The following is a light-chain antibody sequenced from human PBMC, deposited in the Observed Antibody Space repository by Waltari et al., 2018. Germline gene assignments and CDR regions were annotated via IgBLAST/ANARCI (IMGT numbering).Light chain of an antibody. V-gene: IGKV1-39*01. CDR3: LQNYLTSLT. CDR1: QSISRS. J-gene: IGKJ1*01. CDR2: EAS. Sequence: DMQMTQSPSSLSASVGDRVTITCRASQSISRSLNWYQQKPGKAPRLLIYEASSLQVGAPSRFSGSGSGTDFTITITSLQAEDVATYYCLQNYLTSLTFGRGTKVEIK.